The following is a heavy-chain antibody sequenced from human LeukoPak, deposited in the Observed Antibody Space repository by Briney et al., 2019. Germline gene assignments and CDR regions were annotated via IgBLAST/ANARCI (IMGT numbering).Heavy chain of an antibody. CDR2: ISWNSGSI. V-gene: IGHV3-9*01. D-gene: IGHD3-22*01. CDR3: AKGDYYDSSGYDKFDY. CDR1: GFTFDDYA. J-gene: IGHJ4*02. Sequence: GGSLRLSCAVSGFTFDDYAMHWVRQATGKGLEWVSGISWNSGSIGYADSVKGRFTISRDNAKNSLYLQMNSLRAEDTAVYYCAKGDYYDSSGYDKFDYWGQGTPVTVSS.